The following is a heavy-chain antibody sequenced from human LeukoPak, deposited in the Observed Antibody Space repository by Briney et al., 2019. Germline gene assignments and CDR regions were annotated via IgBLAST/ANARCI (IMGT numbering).Heavy chain of an antibody. V-gene: IGHV3-30-3*01. CDR3: ARVGEYSSSDTNGY. D-gene: IGHD6-6*01. CDR2: ISYDGSNK. Sequence: QPGRSLRLSCAASGFTFSSYAMHWVRQAPGKGLEWVAVISYDGSNKYYADSVKGRFTISRDNSKNTLYLQMNSLRAEDTAVYYCARVGEYSSSDTNGYWGQGTLVTVSS. CDR1: GFTFSSYA. J-gene: IGHJ4*02.